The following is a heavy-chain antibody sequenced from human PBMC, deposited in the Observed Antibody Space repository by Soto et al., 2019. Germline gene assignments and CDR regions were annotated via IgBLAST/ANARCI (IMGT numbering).Heavy chain of an antibody. CDR2: IYSDDST. Sequence: GGSLRLSCAASGFTVNNNYMSWVRQAPGKGLEWVSVIYSDDSTYYADSVKGRFTISRDNSKNTLSLQMNSLRAEDTAVYYCARVPPADYWGQGTLVTVSS. J-gene: IGHJ4*02. CDR1: GFTVNNNY. CDR3: ARVPPADY. V-gene: IGHV3-66*01.